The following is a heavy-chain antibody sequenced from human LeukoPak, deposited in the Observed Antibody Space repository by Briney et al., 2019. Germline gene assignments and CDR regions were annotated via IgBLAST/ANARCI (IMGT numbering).Heavy chain of an antibody. CDR1: GFTFSSYW. CDR2: IKQDGSEK. CDR3: ARGMIDY. J-gene: IGHJ4*02. V-gene: IGHV3-7*04. Sequence: GGSLRLSCVAAGFTFSSYWMSWVRQTPGEGLEWVANIKQDGSEKYYVDSVKGRFTISRDNAKNSLYLQMNNLRADDTAVYYCARGMIDYWGQGTLVSVSS.